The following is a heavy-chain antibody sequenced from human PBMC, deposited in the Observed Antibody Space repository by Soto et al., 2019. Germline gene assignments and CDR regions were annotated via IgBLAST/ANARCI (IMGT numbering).Heavy chain of an antibody. Sequence: SETLSLTCTVSGGSFSNGDYYWSWIRQPPGKGLEWIGYIYYGGITSYNPSLKSRVTISSDTSKNLFSLKLNSVTAADTAVYYCARQYGGYEYYFDYWGLGTLVTVSS. V-gene: IGHV4-30-4*01. D-gene: IGHD5-12*01. J-gene: IGHJ4*02. CDR2: IYYGGIT. CDR3: ARQYGGYEYYFDY. CDR1: GGSFSNGDYY.